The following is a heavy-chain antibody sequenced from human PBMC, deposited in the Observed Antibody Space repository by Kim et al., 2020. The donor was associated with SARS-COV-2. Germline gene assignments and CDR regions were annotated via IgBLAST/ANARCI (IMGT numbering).Heavy chain of an antibody. D-gene: IGHD4-17*01. J-gene: IGHJ4*02. V-gene: IGHV3-7*01. CDR2: INPDGSEK. Sequence: GGSLRLSCAASGLGFSTFWMTWVRQAPGKGLEWVAHINPDGSEKDYVDSVKGRFTLSRDNAKSPLFLQMNSLRGVATAVSFCSRGHYGLQNWGQGTVVTVSS. CDR3: SRGHYGLQN. CDR1: GLGFSTFW.